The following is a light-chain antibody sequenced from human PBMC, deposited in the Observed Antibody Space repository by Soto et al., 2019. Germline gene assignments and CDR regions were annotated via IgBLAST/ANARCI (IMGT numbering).Light chain of an antibody. CDR1: QTISSW. CDR2: KAS. CDR3: QHYNSYSEA. Sequence: DIQMTQSPSTLSGSVGDRVTITCLASQTISSWLAWYQQKPGKAPKPLIYKASTLKSGVPSRFSGSGSGTEFTLTISSLQPDDFATYYCQHYNSYSEAFGQGTKLELQ. J-gene: IGKJ1*01. V-gene: IGKV1-5*03.